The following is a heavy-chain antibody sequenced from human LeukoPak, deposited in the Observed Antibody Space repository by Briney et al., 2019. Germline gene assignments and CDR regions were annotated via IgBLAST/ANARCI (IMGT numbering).Heavy chain of an antibody. J-gene: IGHJ5*02. V-gene: IGHV1-18*01. D-gene: IGHD6-13*01. CDR3: ARGRGIAEADSFDP. Sequence: ASVKVSCKASGYTYTTDGISWVRQAPGQGLEWMGWIDTYSGKTNYAQKFQGRVTMTSDTSTSTAYMEPRSLRSDDTAVYYCARGRGIAEADSFDPWGQGTLVTVSS. CDR1: GYTYTTDG. CDR2: IDTYSGKT.